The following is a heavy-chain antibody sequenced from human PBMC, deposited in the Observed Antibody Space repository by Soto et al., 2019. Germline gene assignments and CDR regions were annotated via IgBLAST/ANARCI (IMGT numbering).Heavy chain of an antibody. Sequence: GGSLRLSCVGSGFTFSTYSINWVRQAPGKGLEWVSSISSRSDIYYADSVKGRFTISRDNSKNSVSLQMNSLRAEDTAVYYCAREYTAWPLAYGLDVWGQGTTVTVSS. V-gene: IGHV3-21*01. CDR3: AREYTAWPLAYGLDV. J-gene: IGHJ6*02. CDR1: GFTFSTYS. D-gene: IGHD2-2*02. CDR2: ISSRSDI.